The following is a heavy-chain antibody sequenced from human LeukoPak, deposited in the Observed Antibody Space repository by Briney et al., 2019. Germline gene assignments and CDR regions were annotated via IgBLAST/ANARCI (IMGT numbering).Heavy chain of an antibody. V-gene: IGHV3-30*03. CDR1: GFTFSSYA. CDR3: ARRPVAAEYFQH. J-gene: IGHJ1*01. D-gene: IGHD6-25*01. Sequence: GGSLRLSCAASGFTFSSYAMHWVRQAPGEGLEWVAVISYDESKIYYADSVKGRFTISRDLSTNTLYLQMNSLTTEDTAMYFCARRPVAAEYFQHWGQGTLVTVSS. CDR2: ISYDESKI.